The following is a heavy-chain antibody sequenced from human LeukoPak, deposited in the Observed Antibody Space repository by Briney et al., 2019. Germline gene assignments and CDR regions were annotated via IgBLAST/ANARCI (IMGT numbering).Heavy chain of an antibody. D-gene: IGHD6-19*01. J-gene: IGHJ4*02. CDR2: IIPIFGTA. Sequence: RGASVKVSCKASGGTFSSYAISWVRQAPGQGLEWMGGIIPIFGTANYAQKFQGRVTITADKSTSTAYMELSSLRSEDTAVYYCARSLGGVAGTAFGDYWGQGTLGTVSS. CDR1: GGTFSSYA. V-gene: IGHV1-69*06. CDR3: ARSLGGVAGTAFGDY.